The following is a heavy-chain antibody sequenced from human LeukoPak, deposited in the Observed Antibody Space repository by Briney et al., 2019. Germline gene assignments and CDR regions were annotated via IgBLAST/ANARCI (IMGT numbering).Heavy chain of an antibody. CDR1: GFTFSSYN. V-gene: IGHV3-48*04. CDR3: AREGPQGYCSGGSCYYYYGMDV. CDR2: ISSGGSAI. Sequence: GGSLRLSCAASGFTFSSYNMNWVRQAPGEGLEWVSYISSGGSAIYYADSVKGRFTISRDNAKNSLYLQMNSLRAEDTAVYYCAREGPQGYCSGGSCYYYYGMDVWGQGTTVTVS. D-gene: IGHD2-15*01. J-gene: IGHJ6*02.